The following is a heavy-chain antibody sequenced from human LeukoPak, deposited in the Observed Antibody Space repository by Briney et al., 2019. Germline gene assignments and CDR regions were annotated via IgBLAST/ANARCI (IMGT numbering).Heavy chain of an antibody. D-gene: IGHD3-9*01. Sequence: PGRSLRLSCAVSGFTFSSYGTHWLRQAPGKGLEWVAVISTDGTKKYYADSVRGRFTLSRENSKNTLYLQMNSLRADDTAVYYCARNRGATGYYWFDYWGQGTLVTVSS. V-gene: IGHV3-30-3*01. CDR1: GFTFSSYG. J-gene: IGHJ4*02. CDR2: ISTDGTKK. CDR3: ARNRGATGYYWFDY.